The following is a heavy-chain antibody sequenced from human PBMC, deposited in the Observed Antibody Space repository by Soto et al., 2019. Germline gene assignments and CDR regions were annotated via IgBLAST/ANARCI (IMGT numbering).Heavy chain of an antibody. CDR2: IHYSGST. J-gene: IGHJ4*02. CDR1: GASIGSYY. V-gene: IGHV4-59*01. CDR3: ARVGWTTVGYYFDY. D-gene: IGHD4-17*01. Sequence: SETLSLTCSVSGASIGSYYWSWIRQPPGKGLEWIGYIHYSGSTKYNPSLKSRVTISIDTSKNQSSLKLSSVTAADTAVYYCARVGWTTVGYYFDYWGQGALVTVSS.